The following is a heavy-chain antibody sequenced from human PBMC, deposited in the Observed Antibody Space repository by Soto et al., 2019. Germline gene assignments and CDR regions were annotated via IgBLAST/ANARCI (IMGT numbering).Heavy chain of an antibody. V-gene: IGHV5-10-1*01. CDR2: IDPGDSYT. Sequence: PGESLKISCEGSGYIFTSYWISWVRQMPGKGLEWLGRIDPGDSYTNYSPSLQGHVTISADKSITTAYLQWSSLGASDTAIYYCARQMGNYYYYGLDVWGQGTPVTVSS. D-gene: IGHD7-27*01. CDR1: GYIFTSYW. CDR3: ARQMGNYYYYGLDV. J-gene: IGHJ6*02.